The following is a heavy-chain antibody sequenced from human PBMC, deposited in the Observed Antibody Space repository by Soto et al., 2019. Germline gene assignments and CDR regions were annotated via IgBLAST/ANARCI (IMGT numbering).Heavy chain of an antibody. CDR3: AREEGGGYDHRWFDP. CDR1: GGSISSGGYY. Sequence: QVQLQESGPGLVKPSQTLSLTCTVSGGSISSGGYYWSWIRQHPGKGLEWIGYIYYSGSTYYNPPLKSRVTISVDTSKNQFSLKLSSVTAADTAVYYCAREEGGGYDHRWFDPWGQGALVTVSS. D-gene: IGHD5-12*01. V-gene: IGHV4-31*03. CDR2: IYYSGST. J-gene: IGHJ5*02.